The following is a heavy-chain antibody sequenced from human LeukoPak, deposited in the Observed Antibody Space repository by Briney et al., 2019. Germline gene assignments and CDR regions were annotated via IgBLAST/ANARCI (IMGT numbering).Heavy chain of an antibody. CDR1: GFTFSTYW. CDR2: IKQDGSEK. CDR3: TTEAAAGIDY. J-gene: IGHJ4*02. D-gene: IGHD6-13*01. Sequence: PGGSLRLSCAASGFTFSTYWMSWVRQAPGKGLEWVANIKQDGSEKYYLDSVKGRFTISRDNAKNSLYLQMNSLGAEDTAVYFCTTEAAAGIDYWGQGTLVTVSS. V-gene: IGHV3-7*01.